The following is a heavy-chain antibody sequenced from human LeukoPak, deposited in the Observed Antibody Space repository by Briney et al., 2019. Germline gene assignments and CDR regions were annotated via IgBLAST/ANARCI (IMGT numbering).Heavy chain of an antibody. J-gene: IGHJ4*02. CDR3: ARLILTGYAIDY. D-gene: IGHD3-9*01. CDR1: GGSISSSSYY. Sequence: SETLSLTCTVSGGSISSSSYYWGWIRKPPGKGLEWIGSIYYSGSTYYNPSLKSRVTISVDTSKNQFSLKLSSVTAADTAVYYCARLILTGYAIDYWGQGTLVTVSS. V-gene: IGHV4-39*01. CDR2: IYYSGST.